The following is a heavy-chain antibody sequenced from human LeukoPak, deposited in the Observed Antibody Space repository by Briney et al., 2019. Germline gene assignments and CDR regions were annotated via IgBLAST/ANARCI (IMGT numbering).Heavy chain of an antibody. J-gene: IGHJ6*02. CDR3: ARDTEGYMDV. CDR1: EFTFGDSA. Sequence: GGSLRLSCAASEFTFGDSAMHWVRQAPGKGLEWVSLIHGDGDGSYYAGSVKGRFTISRDNSKNYVYLQMSSLRTEDTALYYCARDTEGYMDVWGQGTTVTVSS. CDR2: IHGDGDGS. D-gene: IGHD3-22*01. V-gene: IGHV3-43*02.